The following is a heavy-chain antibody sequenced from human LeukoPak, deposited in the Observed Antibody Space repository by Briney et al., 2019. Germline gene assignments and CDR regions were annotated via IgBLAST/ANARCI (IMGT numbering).Heavy chain of an antibody. Sequence: SETLSLTCTVSGGSISSYYWSWIRQPPGKGLEWIGYIYTSGSTNYNPSLKSRVTISVDTSKNQFSLKLSSVTAADTAVYYCARRSSRTYSSSYYFDYWGQGTLATVSS. J-gene: IGHJ4*02. V-gene: IGHV4-4*09. CDR1: GGSISSYY. CDR3: ARRSSRTYSSSYYFDY. CDR2: IYTSGST. D-gene: IGHD6-6*01.